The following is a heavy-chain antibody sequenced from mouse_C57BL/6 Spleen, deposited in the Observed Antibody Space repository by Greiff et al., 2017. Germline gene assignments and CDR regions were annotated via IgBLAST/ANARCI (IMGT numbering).Heavy chain of an antibody. V-gene: IGHV1-52*01. CDR3: AREELYYGRSPYYFDY. Sequence: QVQLQQPGAELVRPGSSVKLSCKASGYTFTSYWMHWVKQRPIQGLEWIGNIDPSDSETHYNQKFKDKATLTVDKSSSTAYMQLSSLTSEDSAVYYCAREELYYGRSPYYFDYWGQGTTLTVSS. CDR1: GYTFTSYW. J-gene: IGHJ2*01. CDR2: IDPSDSET. D-gene: IGHD1-1*01.